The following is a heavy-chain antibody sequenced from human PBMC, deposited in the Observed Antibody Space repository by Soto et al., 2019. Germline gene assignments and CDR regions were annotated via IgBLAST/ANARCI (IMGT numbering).Heavy chain of an antibody. J-gene: IGHJ6*02. V-gene: IGHV3-30-3*02. CDR2: ISYDGSNK. CDR1: GFTFSSYA. Sequence: GGSLRLSCAASGFTFSSYAMHWVRQAPGKGLEWVAVISYDGSNKYYADSVKGRFTISRDNSKNTLYLQMNSLRAEDTAVYYCANDPLSFPGDSPFNYYGMDVWGQGTTVTVSS. CDR3: ANDPLSFPGDSPFNYYGMDV. D-gene: IGHD4-17*01.